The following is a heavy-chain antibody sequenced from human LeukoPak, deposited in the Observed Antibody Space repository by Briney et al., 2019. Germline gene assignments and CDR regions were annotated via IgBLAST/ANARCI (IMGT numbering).Heavy chain of an antibody. V-gene: IGHV4-59*08. D-gene: IGHD4-11*01. J-gene: IGHJ4*02. CDR1: GGSISSYY. Sequence: SETLSLTCTVSGGSISSYYWSWIRQSPGKGLEWIGYIYYSGSTNYNPSLKSRVTISVDTSKNQFSLKLSSVTAADTAVYYCARLRLTYSNWYYFDYWGQGTLVTVSS. CDR2: IYYSGST. CDR3: ARLRLTYSNWYYFDY.